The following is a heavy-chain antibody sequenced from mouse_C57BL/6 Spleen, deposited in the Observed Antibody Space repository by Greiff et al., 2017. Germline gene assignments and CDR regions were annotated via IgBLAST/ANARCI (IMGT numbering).Heavy chain of an antibody. CDR2: IRLKSDNYAT. D-gene: IGHD2-4*01. Sequence: EVMLVESGGGLVQPGGSMKLSCVASGFTFSNYWMNWVRQSPEKGLAWVAQIRLKSDNYATHYAESVKGRFTISRDDSKSSVYLQMNNLRAEDTGIYYCTAGDYGEGYAMDYWGQGTSVTVSS. CDR1: GFTFSNYW. J-gene: IGHJ4*01. V-gene: IGHV6-3*01. CDR3: TAGDYGEGYAMDY.